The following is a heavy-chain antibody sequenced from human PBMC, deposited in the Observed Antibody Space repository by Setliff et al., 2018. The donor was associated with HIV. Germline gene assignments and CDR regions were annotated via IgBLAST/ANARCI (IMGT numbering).Heavy chain of an antibody. D-gene: IGHD6-19*01. V-gene: IGHV3-23*01. CDR1: GFTFSSYW. CDR3: AKDYRNSGWYVGFDY. Sequence: GGSLRLSCAASGFTFSSYWMSWVRQAPGKGLEWVSCISGNGETTYYADSVKGRFTMSKDSSGNSVYLEMNSLRAEDTALYYCAKDYRNSGWYVGFDYWGQGILVTVSS. J-gene: IGHJ4*02. CDR2: ISGNGETT.